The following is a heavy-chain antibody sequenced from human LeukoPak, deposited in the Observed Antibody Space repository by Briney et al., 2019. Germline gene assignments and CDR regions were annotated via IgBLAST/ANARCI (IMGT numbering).Heavy chain of an antibody. CDR2: ISGSGGST. CDR3: AAGGSGSYWWFDP. CDR1: GFTFSSYA. V-gene: IGHV3-23*01. Sequence: PGGSLRLSCAASGFTFSSYAMSRVRQAPGKGLEWVSAISGSGGSTYYADSVKGRFTISRDNSKNTLYLQMNSLRAEDTAVYYCAAGGSGSYWWFDPWGQGTLVTVSS. J-gene: IGHJ5*02. D-gene: IGHD3-10*01.